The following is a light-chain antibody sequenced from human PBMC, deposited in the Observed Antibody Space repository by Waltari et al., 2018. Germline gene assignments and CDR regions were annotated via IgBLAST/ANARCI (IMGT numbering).Light chain of an antibody. CDR1: SGNIATNY. J-gene: IGLJ2*01. CDR3: QSFDSSHVV. V-gene: IGLV6-57*03. Sequence: FMLTQPHSVSESPGKTVTISCTRSSGNIATNYVQWYQQPPGSAPTKVIDEDNQRPAWVPDRFSGSIDSSSNSASLIISGLKAEDEADYYCQSFDSSHVVFGGGTKLTVL. CDR2: EDN.